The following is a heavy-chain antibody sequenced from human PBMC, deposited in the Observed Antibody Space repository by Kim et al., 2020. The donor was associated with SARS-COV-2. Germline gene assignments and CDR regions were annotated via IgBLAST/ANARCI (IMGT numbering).Heavy chain of an antibody. D-gene: IGHD6-13*01. CDR3: ARFHSSSWYVIDY. V-gene: IGHV4-39*01. J-gene: IGHJ4*02. Sequence: SETLSLTCTVSGGSISSSSYYWGWIRQPPGKGLEWIGSIYYSGSAYYNPSLKSRVTISVDTSKNQFSLKLSSVTAADTAVYYCARFHSSSWYVIDYWGQGTLVTVSS. CDR2: IYYSGSA. CDR1: GGSISSSSYY.